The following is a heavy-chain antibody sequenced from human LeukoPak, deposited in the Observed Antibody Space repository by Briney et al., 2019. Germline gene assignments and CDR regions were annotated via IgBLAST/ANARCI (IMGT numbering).Heavy chain of an antibody. CDR2: IKSKTDGGTT. J-gene: IGHJ4*02. V-gene: IGHV3-15*01. Sequence: PGGSLRLSCAASGFTFSNAWMSWVRQAPGKGLEWVGRIKSKTDGGTTDYAAPVKGRFTISRDDSKNTLYLQMNSLKTEDTAVFFFQAEDGIRYFDWRGISYWGQGTLVTVSS. CDR1: GFTFSNAW. CDR3: QAEDGIRYFDWRGISY. D-gene: IGHD3-9*01.